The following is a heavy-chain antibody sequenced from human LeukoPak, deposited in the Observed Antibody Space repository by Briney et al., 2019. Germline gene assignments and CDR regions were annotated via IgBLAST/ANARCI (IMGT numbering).Heavy chain of an antibody. V-gene: IGHV1-8*01. J-gene: IGHJ4*02. Sequence: GASVNVSCKASGYTFSSYDINWVRQATGQGLEWMGWMNPNSGNTGYAQKFQGRVTMTRSTSISTAYMELSSLRSEDTAVYYCARQTRDYPFDYWGQGTPVTVSS. CDR2: MNPNSGNT. CDR3: ARQTRDYPFDY. D-gene: IGHD4-17*01. CDR1: GYTFSSYD.